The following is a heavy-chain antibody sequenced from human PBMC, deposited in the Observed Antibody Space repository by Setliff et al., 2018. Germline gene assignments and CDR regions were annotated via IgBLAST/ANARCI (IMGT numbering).Heavy chain of an antibody. J-gene: IGHJ4*02. CDR1: GYSISSGHY. Sequence: SETLSLTCTVSGYSISSGHYWGWIRQPPGKGLEWIGSIYYSGSTYYNPSLKSRVTISVDTSKNQFSLKLSSVTAADTAVYYCARRATYYNFWSGYYDYWGQGTLVTVSS. D-gene: IGHD3-3*01. CDR3: ARRATYYNFWSGYYDY. V-gene: IGHV4-38-2*02. CDR2: IYYSGST.